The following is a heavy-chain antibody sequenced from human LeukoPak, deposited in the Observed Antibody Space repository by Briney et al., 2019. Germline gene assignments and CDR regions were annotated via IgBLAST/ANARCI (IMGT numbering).Heavy chain of an antibody. CDR1: GYTFTGYY. CDR2: INPNSGGT. D-gene: IGHD6-13*01. J-gene: IGHJ6*02. Sequence: ASVKVSCKASGYTFTGYYMHWVRQAPGQGLEWMGWINPNSGGTNYAQKFQGRVTMTRDTSISTAYTELSRLRSDDTAVYYCARDGGRAAAGFYYYYGMDVWGQGTTVTVSS. V-gene: IGHV1-2*02. CDR3: ARDGGRAAAGFYYYYGMDV.